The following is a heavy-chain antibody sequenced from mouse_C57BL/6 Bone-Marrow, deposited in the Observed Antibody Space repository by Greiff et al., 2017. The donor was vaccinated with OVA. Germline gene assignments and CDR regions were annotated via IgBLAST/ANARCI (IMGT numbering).Heavy chain of an antibody. CDR2: IDPSDSYT. J-gene: IGHJ4*01. CDR3: ARRLGDYAMDY. V-gene: IGHV1-50*01. Sequence: FQLQQPGAELVKPGASVKLSCKASGYTFTSYWLQWVTQRPGQGLEWIGEIDPSDSYTNYYQTFKGKATLTVDNSSSTAYMQLSSLKSEDSAVYYCARRLGDYAMDYWGQGTSVTVSS. CDR1: GYTFTSYW. D-gene: IGHD4-1*01.